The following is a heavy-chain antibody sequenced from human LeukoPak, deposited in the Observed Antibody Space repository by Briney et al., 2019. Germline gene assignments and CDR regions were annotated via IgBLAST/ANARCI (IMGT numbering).Heavy chain of an antibody. CDR3: AQDLRGLVL. CDR2: ISGSGGST. J-gene: IGHJ4*02. D-gene: IGHD3-10*01. Sequence: PGGSLRLSCAASGFTFSSYAMSWVRQAPGKGLEWVSAISGSGGSTYYADSVKGRFTVSRDTSKNTLYLQLNGLRVEDTAVYFCAQDLRGLVLWGQGTLVTVSS. CDR1: GFTFSSYA. V-gene: IGHV3-23*01.